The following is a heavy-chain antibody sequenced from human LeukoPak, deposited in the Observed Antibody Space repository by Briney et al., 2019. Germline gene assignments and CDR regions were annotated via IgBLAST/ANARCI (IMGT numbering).Heavy chain of an antibody. J-gene: IGHJ2*01. Sequence: GESLKISCQASGYTFTGYSMHWERQAPGQGLEWMGWINPNSGGTNYAQKFQGRVTMTRDTSISTAYMELSRLRSDDTANYYCARGHCSGGICYDWYFDLWGRGTLVTVSS. V-gene: IGHV1-2*02. CDR1: GYTFTGYS. CDR3: ARGHCSGGICYDWYFDL. D-gene: IGHD2-15*01. CDR2: INPNSGGT.